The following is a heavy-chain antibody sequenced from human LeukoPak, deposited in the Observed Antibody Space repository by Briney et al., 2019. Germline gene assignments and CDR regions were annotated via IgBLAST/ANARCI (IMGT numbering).Heavy chain of an antibody. CDR1: GFTFHNYA. D-gene: IGHD4-17*01. CDR3: AKDRSPSVTNYFDY. V-gene: IGHV3-23*01. CDR2: VSGSGGST. Sequence: GGSLRLSCAVSGFTFHNYAMSWVREAPGKALEWVSAVSGSGGSTYYADSVKGRFTISRDNSKNTMYLQLNSLRSEDTAVYFCAKDRSPSVTNYFDYWGQGTLVTVSS. J-gene: IGHJ4*02.